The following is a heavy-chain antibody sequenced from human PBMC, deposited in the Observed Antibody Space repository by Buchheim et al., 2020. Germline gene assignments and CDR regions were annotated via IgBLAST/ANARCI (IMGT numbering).Heavy chain of an antibody. J-gene: IGHJ4*02. V-gene: IGHV5-10-1*03. D-gene: IGHD2-8*01. CDR3: ARQDCSSGVCYFFDH. CDR1: GYTFTRHW. Sequence: EVQLVQSGAEVKKPGESLRISCKGFGYTFTRHWISWVRQMPGKGLEWMGRIDPDDSYTNYSPSFQGHVTLSADKSFHTAYPHWRSLKASDTAMYYCARQDCSSGVCYFFDHWGQGTL. CDR2: IDPDDSYT.